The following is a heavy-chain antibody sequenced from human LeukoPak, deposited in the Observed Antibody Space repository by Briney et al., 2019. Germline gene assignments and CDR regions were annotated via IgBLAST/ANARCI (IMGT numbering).Heavy chain of an antibody. D-gene: IGHD3-10*01. CDR3: AGSNYDNWFDP. CDR1: GGSISSGSYY. V-gene: IGHV4-39*01. CDR2: IYHSGNT. J-gene: IGHJ5*02. Sequence: SETLSLTCTVSGGSISSGSYYCGWIRQPPGKGLEWIGSIYHSGNTYYNPSLKSRVTLSVDTSKNQFSLKLSSVTAADTAVYYCAGSNYDNWFDPWGQGTLVSVSS.